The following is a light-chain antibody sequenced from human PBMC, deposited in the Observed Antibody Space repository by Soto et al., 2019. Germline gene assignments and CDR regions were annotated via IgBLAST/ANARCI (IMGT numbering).Light chain of an antibody. CDR1: QTISSW. V-gene: IGKV1-27*01. CDR3: QKYNSAPLT. CDR2: AAS. J-gene: IGKJ4*01. Sequence: DIQMTQSPSTLSGSVGDRVTITCRASQTISSWLAWYQQKPGKAPKLLIYAASTLQSGVPSRFGGSGSGTDFTLTISSLQPEDVATYYCQKYNSAPLTFGGGTKVDIK.